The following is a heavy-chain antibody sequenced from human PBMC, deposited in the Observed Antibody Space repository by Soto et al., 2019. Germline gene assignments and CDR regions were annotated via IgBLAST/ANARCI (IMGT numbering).Heavy chain of an antibody. Sequence: SETLSLTCAVSGYSISSGYYWDWIRQPPGKGLEWIGSIYHSGSTYYNPSLKSRITISVDTSKNHFSLKVTSVTAADTAMYYCARTSAMVEYYFDYWGQGTLVTVSS. D-gene: IGHD5-18*01. CDR1: GYSISSGYY. V-gene: IGHV4-38-2*01. CDR2: IYHSGST. J-gene: IGHJ4*02. CDR3: ARTSAMVEYYFDY.